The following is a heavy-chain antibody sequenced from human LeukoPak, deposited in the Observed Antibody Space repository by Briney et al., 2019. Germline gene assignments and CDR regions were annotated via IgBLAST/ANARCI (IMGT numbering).Heavy chain of an antibody. CDR1: GFTFSSYS. J-gene: IGHJ4*02. V-gene: IGHV3-7*01. CDR2: IKQDGSEK. CDR3: ARVLRNLGYDFWSGYYTGRGFDY. D-gene: IGHD3-3*01. Sequence: PGGSRRLSCAASGFTFSSYSMNWVRQAPGKGLEWVANIKQDGSEKYYVDSVKGRFTISRDNAKNSLYLQMNSLRAEDTAVYYCARVLRNLGYDFWSGYYTGRGFDYWGQGTLVTVSS.